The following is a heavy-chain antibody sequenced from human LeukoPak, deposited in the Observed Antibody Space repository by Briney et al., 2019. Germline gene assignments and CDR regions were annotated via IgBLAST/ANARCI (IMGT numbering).Heavy chain of an antibody. CDR3: ARGYSYHFDY. CDR1: GLTVSNNY. CDR2: MYSNGAT. D-gene: IGHD5-18*01. Sequence: PGGSLRLSCAASGLTVSNNYLTWVRQVPGKGLEWVSYMYSNGATFYADSVKGRFTISRDNSKNTLYLQMNSLRVEDTAVYYCARGYSYHFDYWGQGTLVTVSS. J-gene: IGHJ4*02. V-gene: IGHV3-53*01.